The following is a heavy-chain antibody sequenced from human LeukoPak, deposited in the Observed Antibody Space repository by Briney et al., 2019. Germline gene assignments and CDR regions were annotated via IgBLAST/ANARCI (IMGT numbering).Heavy chain of an antibody. CDR1: GGTFSSYA. Sequence: GASVKVSCKASGGTFSSYAISWVRQAPGQGLEWMGGIIPIFGTANYAQKFQGRVTITADESTSTAYMELSSLRSEDTAVYYCARDLSVVPDYYYGMDVWGQGTTVTVS. V-gene: IGHV1-69*13. CDR3: ARDLSVVPDYYYGMDV. CDR2: IIPIFGTA. J-gene: IGHJ6*02. D-gene: IGHD2-2*01.